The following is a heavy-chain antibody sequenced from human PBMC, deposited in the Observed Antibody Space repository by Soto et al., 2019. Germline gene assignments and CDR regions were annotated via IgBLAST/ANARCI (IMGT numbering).Heavy chain of an antibody. CDR3: ARVGSSWYLGIDV. Sequence: PSETLSLTCTVSGGSISNYYWSWIRQPPGMGLEWIGYIYYTGSTNYNPSLTSRVTISVQTSKIQFSLKLSSVTAADTAVYYCARVGSSWYLGIDVWGQGTTVTVSS. CDR1: GGSISNYY. CDR2: IYYTGST. V-gene: IGHV4-59*01. D-gene: IGHD6-13*01. J-gene: IGHJ6*02.